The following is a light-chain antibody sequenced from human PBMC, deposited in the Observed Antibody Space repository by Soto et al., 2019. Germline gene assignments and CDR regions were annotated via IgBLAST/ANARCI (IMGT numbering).Light chain of an antibody. V-gene: IGKV3-20*01. J-gene: IGKJ2*01. Sequence: EVVLTQSPGTLSLSPGERATLSCRASQSVDRAYLAWYQHKPGQAPRLLMYGSSNRASDIPDRFSGSGSGTDLTLTISRLEPEDFAVYYCQQYSDSPPYTFGQGTKLEIK. CDR2: GSS. CDR3: QQYSDSPPYT. CDR1: QSVDRAY.